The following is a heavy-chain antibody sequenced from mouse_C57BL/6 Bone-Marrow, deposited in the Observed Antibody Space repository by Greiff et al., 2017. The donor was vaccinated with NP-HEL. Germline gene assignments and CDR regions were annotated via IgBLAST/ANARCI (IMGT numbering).Heavy chain of an antibody. Sequence: EVKLVESGGGLVQPKGSLKLSCAASGFSFNTYAMNWVRQAPGKGLEWVARIRSKSNYYATYYADSVKDRFTISRDDSESMLYLQMNNLKTEDTAMYYCVRDYYGSSSYYFDYWGQGTTLTVSS. J-gene: IGHJ2*01. CDR1: GFSFNTYA. V-gene: IGHV10-1*01. D-gene: IGHD1-1*01. CDR3: VRDYYGSSSYYFDY. CDR2: IRSKSNYYAT.